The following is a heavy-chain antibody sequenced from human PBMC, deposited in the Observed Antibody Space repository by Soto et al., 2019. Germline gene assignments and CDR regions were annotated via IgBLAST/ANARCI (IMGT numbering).Heavy chain of an antibody. V-gene: IGHV5-10-1*01. CDR3: ARNMITFGGTPTTSEGDFGMAV. Sequence: CRGAEDNSRDNGVSWVSKKTGKGLEWMGKIDPSGSYTDYSPSFQGHVSLSVDKSVSTAYLQWSSLKASDSAIYYCARNMITFGGTPTTSEGDFGMAVLGHGTAVTVSS. D-gene: IGHD3-16*01. CDR1: EDNSRDNG. CDR2: IDPSGSYT. J-gene: IGHJ6*02.